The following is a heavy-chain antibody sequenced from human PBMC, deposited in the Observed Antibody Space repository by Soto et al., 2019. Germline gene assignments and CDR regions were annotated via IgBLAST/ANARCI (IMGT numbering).Heavy chain of an antibody. Sequence: QVQLQESGPGLVKPSQTLSLTCTVSGGSISSGGYYWSWIRQHPGKGLEWIGYIYYSGSTYYNPSLKRRVTISVDTSKNQFSLKLSSVTAADTAVYYCARAWRGYSYGLIDYWGQGTLVTVSS. CDR2: IYYSGST. CDR3: ARAWRGYSYGLIDY. V-gene: IGHV4-31*03. D-gene: IGHD5-18*01. CDR1: GGSISSGGYY. J-gene: IGHJ4*02.